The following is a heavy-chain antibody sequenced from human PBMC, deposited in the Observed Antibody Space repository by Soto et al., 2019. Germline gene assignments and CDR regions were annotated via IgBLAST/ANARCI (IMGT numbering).Heavy chain of an antibody. J-gene: IGHJ1*01. V-gene: IGHV4-34*01. D-gene: IGHD6-13*01. CDR2: INHSGST. CDR3: ARGRRGRIAAAGSGYFQH. Sequence: PSETLSLTCAVYGGSFSGYYWSWIRQPPGKGLEWIGEINHSGSTNYNPSLKSRVTISVDTSKNQFSLKLSSVTAADTAVYYCARGRRGRIAAAGSGYFQHWGQGTLVTVSS. CDR1: GGSFSGYY.